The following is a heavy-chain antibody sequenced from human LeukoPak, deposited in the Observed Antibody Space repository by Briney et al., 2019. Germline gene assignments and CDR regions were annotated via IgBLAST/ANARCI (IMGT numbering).Heavy chain of an antibody. CDR3: ARDGRMATTYGSFDY. Sequence: GGSLRLSCAASGFTFSSYWMSWVRQAPGKGLEWVAVISYDGSNKYYADSVKGRFTISRDNSKNTLYLQMNSLRAEDTAVYYCARDGRMATTYGSFDYWGQGTLVTVSS. CDR2: ISYDGSNK. V-gene: IGHV3-30*01. CDR1: GFTFSSYW. J-gene: IGHJ4*02. D-gene: IGHD5-24*01.